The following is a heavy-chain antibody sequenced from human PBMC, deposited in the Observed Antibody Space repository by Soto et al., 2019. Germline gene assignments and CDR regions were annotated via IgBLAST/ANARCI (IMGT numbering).Heavy chain of an antibody. D-gene: IGHD6-13*01. J-gene: IGHJ6*02. Sequence: GGSLRLSCAASGFTFSSYAMSWVRQAPGKGLEWVSAISGSGGSTYYADSVKGRFTISRDNSKNTLYLQMNSLRAEDTAVYYCANSIAAAGTYYYYYGMDVWGQGTTVSLL. V-gene: IGHV3-23*01. CDR1: GFTFSSYA. CDR3: ANSIAAAGTYYYYYGMDV. CDR2: ISGSGGST.